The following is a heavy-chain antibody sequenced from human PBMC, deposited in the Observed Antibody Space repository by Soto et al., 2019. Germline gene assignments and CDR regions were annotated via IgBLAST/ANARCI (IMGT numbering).Heavy chain of an antibody. CDR1: GFTFSSYA. V-gene: IGHV3-23*01. J-gene: IGHJ6*02. D-gene: IGHD3-10*01. CDR3: ARGDRVGSGSPASYYYSGLDV. CDR2: VSAGGDMT. Sequence: DVQLLESGGHLVQPGGSLRLSCAASGFTFSSYAMSWVRQAPGKGLEWVSSVSAGGDMTYYSDSVKGRFTISRDNSNNALFLQMNSLRIEDTALYYWARGDRVGSGSPASYYYSGLDVWGQGTTVTVS.